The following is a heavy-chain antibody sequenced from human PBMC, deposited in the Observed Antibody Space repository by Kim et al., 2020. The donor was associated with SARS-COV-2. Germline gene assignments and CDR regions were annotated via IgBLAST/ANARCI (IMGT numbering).Heavy chain of an antibody. V-gene: IGHV3-21*05. Sequence: GGSLRLSCAASGFTFGSYSFNWVRQAPGKGLEWVSYISYSGSDRYYADSVKGRFTVSRDDAQNSLFLEMNSLRADDTALYYCARDLIGRRLSFPFYWGQGTLVSVSS. CDR3: ARDLIGRRLSFPFY. CDR2: ISYSGSDR. J-gene: IGHJ4*02. CDR1: GFTFGSYS. D-gene: IGHD3-16*01.